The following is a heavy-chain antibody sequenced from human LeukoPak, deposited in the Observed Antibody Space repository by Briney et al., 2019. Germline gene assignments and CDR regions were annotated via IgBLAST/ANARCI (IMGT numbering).Heavy chain of an antibody. V-gene: IGHV4-34*01. CDR1: GGSFSGYY. CDR2: INHSGST. D-gene: IGHD2-21*02. Sequence: PSETLSLTCAVYGGSFSGYYWSWIRQPPGKGLEWIREINHSGSTNYNPSLKSRVTISVDTSKNQFSLKLSSVTAADTAVYYCARGVVTAEDAFDIWGQGTMVTVSS. J-gene: IGHJ3*02. CDR3: ARGVVTAEDAFDI.